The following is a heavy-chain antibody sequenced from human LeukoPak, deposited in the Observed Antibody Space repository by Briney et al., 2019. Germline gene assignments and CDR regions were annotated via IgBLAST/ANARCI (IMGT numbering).Heavy chain of an antibody. J-gene: IGHJ4*02. CDR2: IYSDVST. V-gene: IGHV3-53*04. CDR1: GFTVSRNY. Sequence: PGGSLRLSCAASGFTVSRNYMSWVRQAPGKGLEWVSVIYSDVSTYYADSVKGRFTISRHNSKNTLYLQMNSLRAEDTAVYYCARDLASYFDYWGQGTLVTVSS. CDR3: ARDLASYFDY.